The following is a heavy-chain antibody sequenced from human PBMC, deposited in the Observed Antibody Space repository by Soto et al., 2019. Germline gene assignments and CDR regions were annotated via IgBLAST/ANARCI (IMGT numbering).Heavy chain of an antibody. CDR1: GGSFSGYY. Sequence: PSETLSLTCAVYGGSFSGYYWSWIRQPPGKWLEWIGEINHSGSTNYNPSLKSRVTISVDTSKNQFSLKLSSVTAADTAGYYCARGRSVSRYFDCLLPPFGMDVWGQGXTVTVYS. J-gene: IGHJ6*02. D-gene: IGHD3-9*01. CDR3: ARGRSVSRYFDCLLPPFGMDV. CDR2: INHSGST. V-gene: IGHV4-34*01.